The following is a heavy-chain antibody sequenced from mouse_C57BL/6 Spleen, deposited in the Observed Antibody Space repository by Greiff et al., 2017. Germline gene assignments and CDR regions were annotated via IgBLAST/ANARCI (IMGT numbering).Heavy chain of an antibody. Sequence: EVKLMESGEGLVKPGGSLKLSCAASGFTFSSYAMSWVRQTPEKRLEWVAYISSGGDYIYYADTVKGRFTISRDNARNTLYLQMSSLKSEDTAMYYCTRAATTVVPFDYWGQGTTLTVSS. CDR3: TRAATTVVPFDY. D-gene: IGHD1-1*01. J-gene: IGHJ2*01. CDR2: ISSGGDYI. CDR1: GFTFSSYA. V-gene: IGHV5-9-1*02.